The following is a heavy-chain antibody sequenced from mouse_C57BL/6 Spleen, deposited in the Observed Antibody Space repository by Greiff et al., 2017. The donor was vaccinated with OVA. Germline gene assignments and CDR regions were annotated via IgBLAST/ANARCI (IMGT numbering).Heavy chain of an antibody. CDR2: ISSGGSYT. Sequence: EVQRVESGGDLVKPGGSLKLSCAASGFTFSSYGMSWVRQTPDKRLEWVATISSGGSYTYYPDSVKGRFTISRDNAKNTLYLQMSSLKSEDTAMYYCARHTDQYYFDYWGQGTTLTVSS. V-gene: IGHV5-6*01. CDR1: GFTFSSYG. J-gene: IGHJ2*01. CDR3: ARHTDQYYFDY.